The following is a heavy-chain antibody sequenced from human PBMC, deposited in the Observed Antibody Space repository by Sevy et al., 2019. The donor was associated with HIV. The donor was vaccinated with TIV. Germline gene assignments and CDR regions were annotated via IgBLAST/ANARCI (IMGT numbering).Heavy chain of an antibody. J-gene: IGHJ5*02. D-gene: IGHD6-19*01. CDR3: ARPRRSGGAWFDP. CDR2: ILYSGTT. V-gene: IGHV4-59*01. Sequence: SETLSLTCGVSGYSMTSYYWSWIRQPPGKGLEWIGYILYSGTTNSNPALKSRVTMSVDTSRNHFSLNLTSVTAADTAIYYCARPRRSGGAWFDPWGQGILVTVSS. CDR1: GYSMTSYY.